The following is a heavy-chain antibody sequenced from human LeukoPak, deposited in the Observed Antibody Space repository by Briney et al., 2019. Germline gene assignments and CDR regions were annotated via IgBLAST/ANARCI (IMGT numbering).Heavy chain of an antibody. CDR2: IIPIFGTA. J-gene: IGHJ4*02. CDR1: GYSSTNYA. D-gene: IGHD3-22*01. V-gene: IGHV1-69*06. Sequence: GASVKVSCKASGYSSTNYAISWVRQAPGQGLEWMGGIIPIFGTANYAQKFQGRVTITADKSTSTAYMELSSLRSEDTAVYYCARGYAPEMYYYDSSGYYEGYFDYWGQGTLVTVSS. CDR3: ARGYAPEMYYYDSSGYYEGYFDY.